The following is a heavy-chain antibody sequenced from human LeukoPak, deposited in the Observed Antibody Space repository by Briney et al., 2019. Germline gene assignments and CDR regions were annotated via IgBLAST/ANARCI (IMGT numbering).Heavy chain of an antibody. CDR2: ISGSGGST. CDR1: GFTFSSYA. CDR3: AKDGYYGDYLFDY. J-gene: IGHJ4*02. Sequence: AGGSLRLSCAASGFTFSSYAMSWVRQAPGKGLEWVSAISGSGGSTYYADSVKGRFTISRDNSKNTLYPQMNSLRAEDTAVYYCAKDGYYGDYLFDYWGQGTLVTVSS. V-gene: IGHV3-23*01. D-gene: IGHD4-17*01.